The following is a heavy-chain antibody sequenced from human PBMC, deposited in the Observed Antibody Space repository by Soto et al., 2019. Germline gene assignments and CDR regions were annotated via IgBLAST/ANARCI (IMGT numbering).Heavy chain of an antibody. CDR2: IRSGGHTA. V-gene: IGHV3-48*01. Sequence: EEQLVDSGGGFVQPGGSLRLSCAASGFVFSNYDMNWVRQAPGKGLEWVAYIRSGGHTAFYADSVKGRFTISRDDAKNSLFLQMNSLRSEDTAVYYCAREPKVTLRGEGYWGQGTLVTVSS. CDR1: GFVFSNYD. D-gene: IGHD4-17*01. CDR3: AREPKVTLRGEGY. J-gene: IGHJ4*02.